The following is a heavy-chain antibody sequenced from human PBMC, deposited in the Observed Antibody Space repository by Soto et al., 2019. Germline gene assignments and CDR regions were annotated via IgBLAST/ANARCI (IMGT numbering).Heavy chain of an antibody. CDR3: ARGDRGGSGSPASYYYSGLDV. D-gene: IGHD3-10*01. CDR1: GVTFSSYA. V-gene: IGHV3-23*01. J-gene: IGHJ6*02. Sequence: DVQLLESGGDLVQPGGSLRLSCAASGVTFSSYAMSWVRQAPGKGLEWVSSVSAGGDMTYYSDSVKGRFTISRDNSNNALFLQMNSLRAEDTALYYCARGDRGGSGSPASYYYSGLDVCGQGTTVTVSS. CDR2: VSAGGDMT.